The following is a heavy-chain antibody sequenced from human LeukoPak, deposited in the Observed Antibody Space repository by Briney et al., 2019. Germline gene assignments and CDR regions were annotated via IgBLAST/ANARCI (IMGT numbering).Heavy chain of an antibody. CDR3: ARMYSSTLYYYYYGMDV. CDR2: DGNND. Sequence: GRSLRLSCAASGFTFSSYAMLWVRQAPGKGLEWVAIDGNNDYYADSVKGGFTSSRDNSKNTLYLQMNSLRAEDTAVYYCARMYSSTLYYYYYGMDVWGQGTTVTVSS. D-gene: IGHD6-19*01. V-gene: IGHV3-30-3*01. CDR1: GFTFSSYA. J-gene: IGHJ6*02.